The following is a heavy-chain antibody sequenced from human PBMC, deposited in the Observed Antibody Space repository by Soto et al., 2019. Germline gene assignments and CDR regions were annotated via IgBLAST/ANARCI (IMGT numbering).Heavy chain of an antibody. CDR1: GGSISSGGYY. Sequence: SETLSLTCTVSGGSISSGGYYWSWIRQHPGKGLEWIAYIYYSGSTNYNPSLKSRVTISEDTSKSQFSLKVNSMTAADTAVYYCARYRREAVAGYTLDNWGQGILVTVSS. J-gene: IGHJ4*02. V-gene: IGHV4-61*08. D-gene: IGHD6-13*01. CDR2: IYYSGST. CDR3: ARYRREAVAGYTLDN.